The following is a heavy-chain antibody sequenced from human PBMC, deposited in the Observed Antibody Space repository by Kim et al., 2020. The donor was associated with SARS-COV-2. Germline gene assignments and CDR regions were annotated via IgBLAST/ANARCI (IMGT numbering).Heavy chain of an antibody. V-gene: IGHV4-39*01. CDR3: AGGLKGLANAFDI. CDR1: GGSISSSSYY. J-gene: IGHJ3*02. Sequence: SETLSLTCTVSGGSISSSSYYWGWIRQPPGKGLEWIGSIYYSGSTYYNPSLKSRVTISVDTSKNQFSLKLSSVTAADTAVYYCAGGLKGLANAFDIWGQGTMVTVSS. D-gene: IGHD2-21*02. CDR2: IYYSGST.